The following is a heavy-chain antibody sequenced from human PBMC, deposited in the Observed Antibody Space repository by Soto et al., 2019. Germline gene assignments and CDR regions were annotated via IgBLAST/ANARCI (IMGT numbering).Heavy chain of an antibody. CDR1: GDSIHNYY. J-gene: IGHJ6*04. CDR3: ARGTKYYYQGMDV. V-gene: IGHV4-59*01. CDR2: IYDSGST. Sequence: SETLSLTCTVSGDSIHNYYWTWIRQPPGKGLEWIGYIYDSGSTSYNPSLKSRLTMSVDTSKNQFSLKLKSVTAADTAVYYCARGTKYYYQGMDVWGKGTTVTVS.